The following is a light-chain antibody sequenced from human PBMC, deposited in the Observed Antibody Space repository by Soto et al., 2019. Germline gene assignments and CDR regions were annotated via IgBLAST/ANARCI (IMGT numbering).Light chain of an antibody. CDR1: QSVSSSY. J-gene: IGKJ1*01. Sequence: EIVLTQSPGTLSLSPGERATLSCRASQSVSSSYLAWYQQKPGQAPRLLIYGASSRATGIPDRFCGSGSGTDFTLTISRLEPEDFAVYYCQQWGSSSWTFGQGTKVHI. CDR2: GAS. CDR3: QQWGSSSWT. V-gene: IGKV3-20*01.